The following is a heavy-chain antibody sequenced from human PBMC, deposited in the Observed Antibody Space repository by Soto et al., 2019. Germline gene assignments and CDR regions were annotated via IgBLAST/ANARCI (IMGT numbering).Heavy chain of an antibody. Sequence: SETLSLTCTVSGGSISSGGYYWSWIRQHPGKGLEWIGYIYYSGSTYYNPSLKSRVTISVDTSKNQFSLKLSSVTAADTAVYYCARTSLSGYGYFDYWGQGTLVTVSS. CDR3: ARTSLSGYGYFDY. CDR2: IYYSGST. CDR1: GGSISSGGYY. D-gene: IGHD5-12*01. V-gene: IGHV4-31*03. J-gene: IGHJ4*02.